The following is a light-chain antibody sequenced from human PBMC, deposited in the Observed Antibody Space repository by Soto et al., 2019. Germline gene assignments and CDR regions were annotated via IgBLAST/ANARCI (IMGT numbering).Light chain of an antibody. J-gene: IGKJ1*01. CDR1: QGISTY. CDR3: QQSSEATWT. CDR2: AAS. V-gene: IGKV1-39*01. Sequence: IQMTQSPSSLSSSVGDRVTITCRASQGISTYLNWYQQKPGKAPKLRIYAASSLQSGVPSRFSGSGSGTDFTLTISSLQPEDFATYYCQQSSEATWTFGQGTKVDIK.